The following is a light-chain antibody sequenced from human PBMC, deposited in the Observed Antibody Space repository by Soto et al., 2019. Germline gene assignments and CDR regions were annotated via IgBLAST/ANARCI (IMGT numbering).Light chain of an antibody. Sequence: QSVLTQPPSTSGTPGQRVTISCSGSSSNIGSNHVYWYQQFPGMAPKLLLYSSDQRPTGVPDRVSGSKSGTSASLAISGPRSDDEAEYYCSARDDSLSGVVFGGGTKVTVL. J-gene: IGLJ2*01. CDR2: SSD. CDR3: SARDDSLSGVV. CDR1: SSNIGSNH. V-gene: IGLV1-47*02.